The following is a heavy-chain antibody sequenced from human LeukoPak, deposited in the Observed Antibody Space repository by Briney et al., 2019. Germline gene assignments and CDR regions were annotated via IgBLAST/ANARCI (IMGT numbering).Heavy chain of an antibody. Sequence: GGSLRLSCAASGFTFSNSWLHWVRQAPGKGLVWVSRINERGSSTSYADSVKGRFTISRDNSKKTLYLQMNSLIAEDTAVYYCARDIGGYDQGKLIYWGQGTLVTVSS. D-gene: IGHD5-12*01. V-gene: IGHV3-74*01. CDR2: INERGSST. J-gene: IGHJ4*02. CDR1: GFTFSNSW. CDR3: ARDIGGYDQGKLIY.